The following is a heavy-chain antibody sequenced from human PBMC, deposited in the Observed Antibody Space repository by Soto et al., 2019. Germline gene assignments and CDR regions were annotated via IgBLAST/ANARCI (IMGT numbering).Heavy chain of an antibody. CDR1: GGTISSYA. J-gene: IGHJ5*02. V-gene: IGHV1-69*01. D-gene: IGHD3-3*01. CDR2: IIPIFGTA. CDR3: AIGNKARYYDFWSGYYSSDWFDP. Sequence: QVQLVQSGAEVKKPGSSVKVSCKASGGTISSYAISWVRQAPGQGLEWMGGIIPIFGTANYAQKFQGRVTITADESTSTAYMELSSLRSEDTAVYYCAIGNKARYYDFWSGYYSSDWFDPWGQGTLVTVSS.